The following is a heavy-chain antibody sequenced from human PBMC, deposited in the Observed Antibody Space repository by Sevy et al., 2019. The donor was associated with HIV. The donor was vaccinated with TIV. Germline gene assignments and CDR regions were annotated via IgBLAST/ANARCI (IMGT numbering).Heavy chain of an antibody. V-gene: IGHV4-39*01. CDR2: IYYSGST. D-gene: IGHD1-26*01. J-gene: IGHJ6*04. Sequence: SETLSLTCTVSEGSISSSNYYWAWIRQPPGKGLDWIGSIYYSGSTYYNSSLKSRVTISVDTAKNQFSLNLNSVTASDTAVYYCCRLTDGWDSYYYYSMDVWGKGTTVTVSS. CDR1: EGSISSSNYY. CDR3: CRLTDGWDSYYYYSMDV.